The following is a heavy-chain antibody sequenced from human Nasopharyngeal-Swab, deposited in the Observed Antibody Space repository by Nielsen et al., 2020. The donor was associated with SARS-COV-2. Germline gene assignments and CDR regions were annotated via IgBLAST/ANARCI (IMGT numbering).Heavy chain of an antibody. CDR2: IYYSGTT. V-gene: IGHV4-59*01. D-gene: IGHD3-16*01. CDR3: ARGPIVWESINNWFGP. Sequence: SEPLSLTCTVSGGSISNYFWTWIRQPPGKGLEWIGYIYYSGTTSYNPSLKSRVTISLDTPKNQFSLKLSSVTAADTAVYYCARGPIVWESINNWFGPWGQGTLVTVSS. J-gene: IGHJ5*02. CDR1: GGSISNYF.